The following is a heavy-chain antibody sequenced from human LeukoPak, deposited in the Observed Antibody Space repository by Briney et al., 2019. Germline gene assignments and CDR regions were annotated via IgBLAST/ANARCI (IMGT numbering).Heavy chain of an antibody. CDR2: IKQDGSEK. J-gene: IGHJ3*02. V-gene: IGHV3-7*03. D-gene: IGHD6-6*01. CDR1: GFTFSSYW. CDR3: AKGRGIAARPLDAFDI. Sequence: PGGSLRLSCAASGFTFSSYWMSWVRQAPGKGLEWVANIKQDGSEKYYVDSVKGRFTISRDNAKNSLYLQMNSLRAEDMALYYCAKGRGIAARPLDAFDIWGQGTMVTVSS.